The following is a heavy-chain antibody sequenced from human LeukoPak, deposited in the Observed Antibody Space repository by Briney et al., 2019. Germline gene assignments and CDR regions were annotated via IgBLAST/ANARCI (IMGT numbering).Heavy chain of an antibody. Sequence: RSGGSLRLSCAASGFTFDDYGLSWVRQVPGKGLEWVSGLNWNSGTIGYADSVKGRFTISRDNAKNSLYLQMNSLRAEDMALYYCAKGSSGSYSQDWFDPWGQGTLVTVSS. CDR1: GFTFDDYG. D-gene: IGHD1-26*01. CDR2: LNWNSGTI. CDR3: AKGSSGSYSQDWFDP. V-gene: IGHV3-20*04. J-gene: IGHJ5*02.